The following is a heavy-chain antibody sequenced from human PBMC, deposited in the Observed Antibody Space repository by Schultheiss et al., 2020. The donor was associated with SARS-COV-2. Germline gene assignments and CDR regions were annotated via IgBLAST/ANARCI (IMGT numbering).Heavy chain of an antibody. CDR1: GFTFSSYA. D-gene: IGHD1-26*01. V-gene: IGHV3-23*01. CDR2: ISGSGGST. J-gene: IGHJ4*02. Sequence: GGSLRLSCAASGFTFSSYAMSWVRQAPGKGLEWVSAISGSGGSTYYADSVKGRFTISRDNSKNTLYLQMNSLRAEDTAVYYCAKDSSSGSYSPYYFDYWGQGTLVTVSS. CDR3: AKDSSSGSYSPYYFDY.